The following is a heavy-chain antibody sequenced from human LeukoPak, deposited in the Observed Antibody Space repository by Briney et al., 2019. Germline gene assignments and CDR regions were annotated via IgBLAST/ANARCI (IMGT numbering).Heavy chain of an antibody. J-gene: IGHJ5*02. CDR3: ARDIGDIVATAGYGWFDP. D-gene: IGHD5-12*01. Sequence: AASVKVSCKASGGTFGSYAISWVRQAPGQGLEWMGGIIPIFGTANYAQKFQGRVTITTDESTSTDYMELSSLRSEDTAVYYCARDIGDIVATAGYGWFDPWGQGTLVTVSS. V-gene: IGHV1-69*05. CDR2: IIPIFGTA. CDR1: GGTFGSYA.